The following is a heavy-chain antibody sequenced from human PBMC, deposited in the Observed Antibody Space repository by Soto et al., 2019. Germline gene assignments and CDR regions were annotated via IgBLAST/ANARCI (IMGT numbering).Heavy chain of an antibody. Sequence: SVKVSCKAFGGTFSSYAISWVRQAPGQGLEWMGGIIPIFGTANYAQKFQGRVTITADESTSTAYMELSSLRSEDTAVYYCARDIGGYSYGYGYWGQGTLVTVSS. CDR2: IIPIFGTA. J-gene: IGHJ4*02. V-gene: IGHV1-69*13. CDR1: GGTFSSYA. CDR3: ARDIGGYSYGYGY. D-gene: IGHD5-18*01.